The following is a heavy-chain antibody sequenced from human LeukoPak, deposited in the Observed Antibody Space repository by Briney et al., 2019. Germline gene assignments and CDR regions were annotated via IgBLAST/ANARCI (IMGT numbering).Heavy chain of an antibody. V-gene: IGHV5-51*01. D-gene: IGHD6-13*01. CDR3: ARHGSNSWYTLDS. Sequence: GESLKISCKGSGYNFTGYWIGWVRQMPGKGLEWMGIIYPGDSDTRYSPSFQGQVTMSADKSSTTAYLQWSSLKASDTAMYYCARHGSNSWYTLDSWGQGTLVTVSS. J-gene: IGHJ4*02. CDR2: IYPGDSDT. CDR1: GYNFTGYW.